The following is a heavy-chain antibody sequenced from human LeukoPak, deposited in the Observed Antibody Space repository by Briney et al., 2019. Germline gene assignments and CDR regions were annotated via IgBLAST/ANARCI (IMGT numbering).Heavy chain of an antibody. D-gene: IGHD6-19*01. CDR3: ARDAHFVTGIAVAGTSDY. Sequence: ASVNVSCKASGYTFTSYGLSGVRQAPGQGLEWMGWLSAYNGNTNYAQKLQGRVTMSTDTSTSTAYMELRSLRSDDTAVYYCARDAHFVTGIAVAGTSDYWGQGTLVTVSS. CDR2: LSAYNGNT. J-gene: IGHJ4*02. CDR1: GYTFTSYG. V-gene: IGHV1-18*01.